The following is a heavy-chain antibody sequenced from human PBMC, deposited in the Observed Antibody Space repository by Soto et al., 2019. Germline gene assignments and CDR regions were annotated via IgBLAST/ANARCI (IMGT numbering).Heavy chain of an antibody. CDR2: IWYDGSNK. CDR1: GFTFSSYG. J-gene: IGHJ5*02. V-gene: IGHV3-33*01. Sequence: GGSLRLSCAASGFTFSSYGMHWVRQAPGKGLEWVAVIWYDGSNKYYADSVKGRFTISRDNSKNTLYLQMNSLRAEDTAVYYCAREGYGGKENWFDPWGQGTLVTVSS. CDR3: AREGYGGKENWFDP. D-gene: IGHD4-17*01.